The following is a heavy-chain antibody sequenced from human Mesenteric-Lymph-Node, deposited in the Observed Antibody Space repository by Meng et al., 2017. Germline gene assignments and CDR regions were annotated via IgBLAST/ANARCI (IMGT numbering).Heavy chain of an antibody. Sequence: QVQLQESGPGLVKPSQTRSLSGTVAGGSISSGDYYWSWIRQPPGKGLEWIGYIYYSGSTYYNPSLKSRVTISVDTSKNQFSLRLSSVTAADTAVYYCARDLGVATSIAGFVYWGQGTLVTVSS. D-gene: IGHD5-12*01. J-gene: IGHJ4*02. V-gene: IGHV4-30-4*01. CDR1: GGSISSGDYY. CDR2: IYYSGST. CDR3: ARDLGVATSIAGFVY.